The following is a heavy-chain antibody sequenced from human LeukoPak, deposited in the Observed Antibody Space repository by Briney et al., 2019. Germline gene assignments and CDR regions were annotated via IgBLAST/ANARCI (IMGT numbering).Heavy chain of an antibody. CDR2: IYYSGST. D-gene: IGHD3-9*01. J-gene: IGHJ4*02. Sequence: PSETLSLTCTVSGGSISSSSYYWGWIRQPPGKGLEWIGSIYYSGSTYYNPSLKSRVTISVDTSKNQFSLKLSSVTAADTAVYYCARDPVYYDILTGYTAEDPWGQGTLVTVSS. CDR3: ARDPVYYDILTGYTAEDP. V-gene: IGHV4-39*02. CDR1: GGSISSSSYY.